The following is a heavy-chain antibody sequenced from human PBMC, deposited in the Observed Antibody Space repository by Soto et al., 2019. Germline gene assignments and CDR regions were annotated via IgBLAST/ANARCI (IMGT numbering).Heavy chain of an antibody. CDR3: ARSYYDILTGSTSYGMDV. J-gene: IGHJ6*02. CDR1: GGTFSSYT. V-gene: IGHV1-69*02. CDR2: IIPILGIA. D-gene: IGHD3-9*01. Sequence: QVQLVQSGAEVKKPGSSVKVSCKASGGTFSSYTISWVRQAPGQGLEWMGRIIPILGIANYAQKFQGRVTITADKYTSTAYMELSRLRSEDTDVYYCARSYYDILTGSTSYGMDVWGQGTTVTVSS.